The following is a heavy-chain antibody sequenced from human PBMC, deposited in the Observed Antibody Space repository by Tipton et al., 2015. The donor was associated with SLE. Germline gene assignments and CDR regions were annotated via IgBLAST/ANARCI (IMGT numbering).Heavy chain of an antibody. CDR2: IYPSWRT. CDR3: ARLCYCSGGSCCFDY. V-gene: IGHV4/OR15-8*01. D-gene: IGHD2-15*01. CDR1: GGPISSSNW. Sequence: GLVKPSETLSFTCVVSGGPISSSNWWSWVRQPPGKGLEWIGEIYPSWRTNYNPSLKSRVTITVDKSKNKFSLKLSSVTAADTAVYYWARLCYCSGGSCCFDYWSQGTLVTISS. J-gene: IGHJ4*02.